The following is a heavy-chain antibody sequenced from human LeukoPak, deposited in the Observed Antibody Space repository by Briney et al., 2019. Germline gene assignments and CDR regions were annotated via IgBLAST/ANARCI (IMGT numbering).Heavy chain of an antibody. V-gene: IGHV3-30*03. CDR3: ARDLLGYNYHYMDV. D-gene: IGHD3-16*02. J-gene: IGHJ6*03. CDR1: GFTFSTYD. CDR2: ISYDGSHK. Sequence: PGRSLRLSCAASGFTFSTYDMHWVRQAPGKGLEWVAVISYDGSHKHYADSVKGRFTISRDNSKNTLDLQMNSLRAEDTAVYYCARDLLGYNYHYMDVWGKGTTVTVSS.